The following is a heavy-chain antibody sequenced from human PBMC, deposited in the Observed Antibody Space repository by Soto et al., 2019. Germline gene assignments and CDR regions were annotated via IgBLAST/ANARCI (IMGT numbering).Heavy chain of an antibody. Sequence: PSETLSLTCTVSGGSISSGGYYWSWIRQHPGKGLEWIGYIYYSGSTYYNPSLKSRVTISVDTSKNQFSLKLSSVTAADTAVYYCARDNDVGAAFDIWGQGTMVTVSS. CDR3: ARDNDVGAAFDI. CDR2: IYYSGST. CDR1: GGSISSGGYY. J-gene: IGHJ3*02. V-gene: IGHV4-31*03. D-gene: IGHD3-10*01.